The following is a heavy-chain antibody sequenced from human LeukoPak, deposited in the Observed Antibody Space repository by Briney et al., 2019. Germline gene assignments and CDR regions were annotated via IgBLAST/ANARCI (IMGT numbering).Heavy chain of an antibody. Sequence: AISGSGGTTYYADSVKRRFTISRHNSKNTLYLQMNNLRAEDTAVYYCAKEDYDSSGYFNWGQGTLVTVSS. CDR3: AKEDYDSSGYFN. J-gene: IGHJ4*02. D-gene: IGHD3-22*01. V-gene: IGHV3-23*01. CDR2: ISGSGGTT.